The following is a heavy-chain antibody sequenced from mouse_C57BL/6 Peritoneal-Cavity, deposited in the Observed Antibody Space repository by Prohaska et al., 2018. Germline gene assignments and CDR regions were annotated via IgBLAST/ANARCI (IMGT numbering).Heavy chain of an antibody. CDR1: FTFTSYW. CDR2: ILPGSGST. V-gene: IGHV1-55*01. CDR3: ARYYYSDY. Sequence: FTFTSYWITWVKQRPGHGIEWIGDILPGSGSTNYNEKFKSKATLTVDTSSSTAYIHLSSLTSDDSAVYYCARYYYSDYWCQVTTLTVSS. J-gene: IGHJ2*01.